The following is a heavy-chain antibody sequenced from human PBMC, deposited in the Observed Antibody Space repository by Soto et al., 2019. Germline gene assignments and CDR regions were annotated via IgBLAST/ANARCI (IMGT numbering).Heavy chain of an antibody. J-gene: IGHJ4*02. CDR2: ISRIVTTI. V-gene: IGHV3-48*03. CDR1: GFTFRSYE. Sequence: EVQLVESGGGLVQPGGSLRLSCAASGFTFRSYEMNWVRQAPGKGLEWVSYISRIVTTIYYADSVKGRFTISSDNAKNSLYLQMNSMRAEDTAVYYCARGLYGDEGGAYWGQGTLVTVSS. CDR3: ARGLYGDEGGAY. D-gene: IGHD4-17*01.